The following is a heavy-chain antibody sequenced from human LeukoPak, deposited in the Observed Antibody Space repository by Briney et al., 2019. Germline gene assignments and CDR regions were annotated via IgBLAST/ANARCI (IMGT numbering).Heavy chain of an antibody. CDR2: ISYDGSEI. CDR3: AKDREGRGYNYGSYFDY. D-gene: IGHD5-18*01. CDR1: GFTFSSYG. V-gene: IGHV3-30*18. J-gene: IGHJ4*02. Sequence: PGGSLRLSCAASGFTFSSYGMHLVRQAPGKGLEWVASISYDGSEIYYGDSVKGRFTNSRDNSRNTLYLQMNSLRAEDTAVYYCAKDREGRGYNYGSYFDYWGQGSLVTVSS.